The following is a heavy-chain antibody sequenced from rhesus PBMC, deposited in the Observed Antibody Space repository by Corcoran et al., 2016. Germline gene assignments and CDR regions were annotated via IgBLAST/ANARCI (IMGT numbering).Heavy chain of an antibody. J-gene: IGHJ4*01. Sequence: QVQMQESGPGLLKPSETLSRTCVGSGGSIDTFNWWNWFRQSPGKGLEWIANVGGSAGSANYNPSLKGRVTISKDTSNNQFVLKLNSVTAADTATSYCARHPFPMGGFDFWGQGVLVTVSS. CDR2: VGGSAGSA. V-gene: IGHV4-65*02. D-gene: IGHD2-39*02. CDR1: GGSIDTFNW. CDR3: ARHPFPMGGFDF.